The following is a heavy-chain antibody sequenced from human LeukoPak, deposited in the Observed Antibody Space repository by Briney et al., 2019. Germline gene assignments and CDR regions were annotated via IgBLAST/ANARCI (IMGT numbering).Heavy chain of an antibody. J-gene: IGHJ4*02. CDR1: GGSIGFSS. V-gene: IGHV4-34*06. Sequence: SETLSLTCAVYGGSIGFSSWKWFRQSPGKGLQWIGEIDERGGAKYNPSLKTQVTLSMDTFKGQVSLRLDSVTAADAAVYYCGIFYDGSMDWGRGTLVTVSS. D-gene: IGHD3-10*01. CDR3: GIFYDGSMD. CDR2: IDERGGA.